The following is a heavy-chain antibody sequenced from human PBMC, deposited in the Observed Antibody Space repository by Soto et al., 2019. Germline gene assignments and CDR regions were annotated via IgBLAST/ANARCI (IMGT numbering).Heavy chain of an antibody. CDR2: ISAYNGNT. D-gene: IGHD6-19*01. Sequence: ASVKVSFKASGYTFTSYGIGWVRQAPGQGLEWMGWISAYNGNTNYAQKLQGRVTMTTDTSTSTAYMELRSLRSDDTAVYYCARDLYSSGWYGWFDPWGQGTLVTVSS. J-gene: IGHJ5*02. CDR3: ARDLYSSGWYGWFDP. CDR1: GYTFTSYG. V-gene: IGHV1-18*04.